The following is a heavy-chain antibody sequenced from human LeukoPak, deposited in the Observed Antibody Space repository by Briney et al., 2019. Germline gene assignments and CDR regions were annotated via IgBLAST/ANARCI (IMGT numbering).Heavy chain of an antibody. D-gene: IGHD5-12*01. J-gene: IGHJ6*03. Sequence: GGSLRLSCAASGFTVSSNYMSWVRQAPGKGLEWVSVIYSGGSTYYADSVKGRFTISRDNSKNSLYLQMNSLRAEDTAVYYCARGYNSYYYYMDVWGKGTTVTVSS. V-gene: IGHV3-53*01. CDR1: GFTVSSNY. CDR2: IYSGGST. CDR3: ARGYNSYYYYMDV.